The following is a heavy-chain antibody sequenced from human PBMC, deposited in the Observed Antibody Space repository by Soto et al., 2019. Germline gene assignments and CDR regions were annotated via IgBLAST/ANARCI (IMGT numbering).Heavy chain of an antibody. CDR3: ARPLRFLGHDAFDI. D-gene: IGHD3-3*01. V-gene: IGHV3-7*01. CDR2: IKQDGSEK. J-gene: IGHJ3*02. CDR1: GFTFSSYW. Sequence: EVQLVESGGGLVQPGGSLRLSCAASGFTFSSYWMSWVRQAPGKGLEWVANIKQDGSEKYYVDSVKGRFTISRDNAKNSLYLQMNSLRAEDTAVYYCARPLRFLGHDAFDIWGPGTMVTVSS.